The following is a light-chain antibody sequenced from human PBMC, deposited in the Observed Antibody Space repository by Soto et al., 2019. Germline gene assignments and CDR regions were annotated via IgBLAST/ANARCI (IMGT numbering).Light chain of an antibody. CDR2: GAS. V-gene: IGKV3-15*01. Sequence: EIVMTQSPATLSVSPGERATLSCRASQSVSSNLAWYQQKPGQAPRLLIYGASTRPTGIPARFSGSGSGTEFTLTISSLQSEDFAVYYCQQYNNWPPTWTFGQGTKAEIK. CDR3: QQYNNWPPTWT. CDR1: QSVSSN. J-gene: IGKJ1*01.